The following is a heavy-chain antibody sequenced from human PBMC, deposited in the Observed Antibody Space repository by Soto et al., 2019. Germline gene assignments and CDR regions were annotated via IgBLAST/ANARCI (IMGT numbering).Heavy chain of an antibody. CDR2: ISWDGGST. V-gene: IGHV3-43*01. D-gene: IGHD5-18*01. Sequence: PGGSLRLSCAASGFTFDDYTMHWVRQAPGKGLEWVSLISWDGGSTYYADSVKGRFTISRDNSKNSLYLQMNSLRTEDTALYYCAKDIGDTAMDIRYYYYYYGMDVWGQGTTVTVSS. J-gene: IGHJ6*02. CDR1: GFTFDDYT. CDR3: AKDIGDTAMDIRYYYYYYGMDV.